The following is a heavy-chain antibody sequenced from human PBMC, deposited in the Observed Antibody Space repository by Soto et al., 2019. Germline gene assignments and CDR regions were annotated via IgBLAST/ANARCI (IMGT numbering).Heavy chain of an antibody. Sequence: GGSLRLSCAASGFTFSNYAMSWVRQAPGKGLEWVSGIGGGGSTYYADSVQGRFTISRDNSKNTLYLQMNSLRAEDTAVYYCAKDPGSGWNSWFDPWGQGTLVTVSS. CDR1: GFTFSNYA. CDR2: IGGGGST. J-gene: IGHJ5*02. CDR3: AKDPGSGWNSWFDP. V-gene: IGHV3-23*01. D-gene: IGHD6-19*01.